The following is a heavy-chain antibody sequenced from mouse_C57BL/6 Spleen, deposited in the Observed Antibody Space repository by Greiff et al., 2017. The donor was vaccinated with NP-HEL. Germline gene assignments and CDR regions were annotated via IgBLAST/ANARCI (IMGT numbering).Heavy chain of an antibody. V-gene: IGHV1-74*01. CDR3: AINPSYGSSFYAMDY. CDR1: GYAFSSYW. Sequence: QVQLKQSGAELVKPGASVKISCKASGYAFSSYWMNWVKQRPGQGLEWIGRIHPSDSDTNYNQKFKGKATLTVDKSSSTAYMQLSSLTSEDSAVYYCAINPSYGSSFYAMDYWGQGTSVTVSS. J-gene: IGHJ4*01. D-gene: IGHD1-1*01. CDR2: IHPSDSDT.